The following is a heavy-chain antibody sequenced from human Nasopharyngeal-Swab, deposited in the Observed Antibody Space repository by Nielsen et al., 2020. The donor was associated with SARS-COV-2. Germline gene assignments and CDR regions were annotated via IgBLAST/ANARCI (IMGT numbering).Heavy chain of an antibody. V-gene: IGHV3-74*01. J-gene: IGHJ3*02. CDR3: ASSRPLWAFDI. CDR2: INSDGSST. Sequence: RQGPGKGLVWVSRINSDGSSTSYADSVKGRFTISRDNAKNTLYLQMNSLRAEDTAVYYCASSRPLWAFDIWGQGTMVTVSS.